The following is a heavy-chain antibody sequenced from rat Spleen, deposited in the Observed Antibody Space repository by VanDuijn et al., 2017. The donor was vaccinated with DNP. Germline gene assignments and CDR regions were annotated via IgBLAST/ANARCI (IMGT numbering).Heavy chain of an antibody. D-gene: IGHD1-10*01. V-gene: IGHV4-2*01. Sequence: EVKLVESGGGLVQPGRSLKLSCAASGFSFNDYWMGWVRQAPGKGLEWIGEINKDSSTRKYTPSLKDKFTISRDNAQNTLFLQMSTLVSEDTAIYYCVREELGVDYWGQGVMVTVSS. J-gene: IGHJ2*01. CDR2: INKDSSTR. CDR3: VREELGVDY. CDR1: GFSFNDYW.